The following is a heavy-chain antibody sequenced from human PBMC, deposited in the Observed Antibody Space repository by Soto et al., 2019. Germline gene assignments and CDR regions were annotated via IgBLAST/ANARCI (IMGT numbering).Heavy chain of an antibody. CDR3: PNQFLAYYDFWSAHQDESYFYY. CDR1: AFTFKNYA. J-gene: IGHJ6*01. V-gene: IGHV3-23*01. Sequence: PGGSLRLSCAASAFTFKNYATTWVRQVPGQGLGWVSSIDVTGGSAADADFVKGRFTISRDNSRETLYLQRNGLRVNDTAIYYFPNQFLAYYDFWSAHQDESYFYY. D-gene: IGHD3-3*01. CDR2: IDVTGGSA.